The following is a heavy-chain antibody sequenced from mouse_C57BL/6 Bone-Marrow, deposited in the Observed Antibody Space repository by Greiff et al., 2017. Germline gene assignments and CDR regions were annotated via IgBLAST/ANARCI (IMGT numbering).Heavy chain of an antibody. CDR3: AILGPDY. D-gene: IGHD4-1*01. CDR2: IHPNTGST. CDR1: GYTFTSYW. V-gene: IGHV1-64*01. J-gene: IGHJ2*01. Sequence: QVQLQQPGAELVKPGASVKLSCKASGYTFTSYWMHWVKQRPGQGLEWIGIIHPNTGSTNYNEKFKGKATLTVDKYTSTAYMQLRSPTSEDSAVYDCAILGPDYWGQGTTRTVSS.